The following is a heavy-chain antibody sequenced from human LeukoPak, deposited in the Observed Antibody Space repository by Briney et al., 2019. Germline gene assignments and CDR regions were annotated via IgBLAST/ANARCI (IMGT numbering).Heavy chain of an antibody. CDR1: GFTFDDYA. V-gene: IGHV3-9*01. CDR3: AKDMSSRYYDSSGYYYVPGYYFDY. D-gene: IGHD3-22*01. CDR2: ISWNSGSI. Sequence: PGGSLRLSCAASGFTFDDYAMRWVRQAPGKGLEWVSGISWNSGSIGYADSVKGRFTISRDNAKNSLYLQMNSLRAEDTALYYCAKDMSSRYYDSSGYYYVPGYYFDYWGQGTLVTVSS. J-gene: IGHJ4*02.